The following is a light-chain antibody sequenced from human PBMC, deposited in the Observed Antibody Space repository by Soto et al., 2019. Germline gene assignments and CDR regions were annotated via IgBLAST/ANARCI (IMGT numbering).Light chain of an antibody. CDR2: ERS. CDR3: CSYASRRV. CDR1: SSDVGSYNL. Sequence: QSVLTQPASVSGSPGQSVTISCTGTSSDVGSYNLFSWYQQHPAKAPKLMIYERSKRPSGVSNRFSGSKSGNTASLTISGLQAEDEADYYCCSYASRRVFGGGTKLTVL. V-gene: IGLV2-23*01. J-gene: IGLJ2*01.